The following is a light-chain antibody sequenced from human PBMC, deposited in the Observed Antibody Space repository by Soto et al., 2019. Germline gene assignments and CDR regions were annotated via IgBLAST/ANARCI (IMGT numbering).Light chain of an antibody. V-gene: IGLV1-47*01. CDR1: SSNVGTYY. J-gene: IGLJ3*02. CDR2: KNN. CDR3: VAWDDSLSGPWV. Sequence: QSVLAQPPSASGTPGQTVTISCSGSSSNVGTYYVYWYQQLPGTAPKLLIYKNNQRPSGVPDRFSGSKSGTSASLAISGLRSEDEADYYCVAWDDSLSGPWVFGGGTQLTVL.